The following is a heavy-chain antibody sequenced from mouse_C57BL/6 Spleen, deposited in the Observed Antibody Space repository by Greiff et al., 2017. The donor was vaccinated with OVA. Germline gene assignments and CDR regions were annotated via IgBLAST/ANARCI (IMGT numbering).Heavy chain of an antibody. D-gene: IGHD1-1*01. J-gene: IGHJ2*01. CDR3: ARGENYYYGCSPFDY. CDR2: IYPRSGNT. CDR1: GYTFTGYG. V-gene: IGHV1-81*01. Sequence: QVQLQQSGAELARPGASVKLSCKASGYTFTGYGISWVKQRTGQGLEWIGEIYPRSGNTYYTEKFKGKATLTADKSSSTAYMELRSLTSEDTAVYFDARGENYYYGCSPFDYWGQGTTLTVSS.